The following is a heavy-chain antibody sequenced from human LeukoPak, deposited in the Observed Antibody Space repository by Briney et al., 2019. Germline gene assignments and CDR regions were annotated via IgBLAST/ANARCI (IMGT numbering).Heavy chain of an antibody. CDR1: GYTFTSYA. D-gene: IGHD5-18*01. CDR3: ARGGYSYGPEYYYYYYGMDV. V-gene: IGHV7-4-1*02. J-gene: IGHJ6*02. Sequence: ASVKVSCKASGYTFTSYAMNWVRQAPGQGLEWMGWINTNTGNPTYAQGFTGRFVFSLDTSVSTAYLQISSLKAEDTAVYYCARGGYSYGPEYYYYYYGMDVWGQGTTVTVSS. CDR2: INTNTGNP.